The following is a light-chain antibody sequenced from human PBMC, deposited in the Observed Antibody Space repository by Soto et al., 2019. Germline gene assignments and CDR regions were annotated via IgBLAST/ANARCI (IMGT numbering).Light chain of an antibody. CDR3: QQRYNWLT. V-gene: IGKV3-11*01. CDR2: GAS. J-gene: IGKJ4*01. CDR1: QTVSTY. Sequence: IVLTQSPATLSLSPGERATLSCRARQTVSTYLSWYQHKPGQAPRLLIYGASNRATGIPARFSGSGSGTAFTLTISSLEPEDSAVYYCQQRYNWLTFGGGTKLEI.